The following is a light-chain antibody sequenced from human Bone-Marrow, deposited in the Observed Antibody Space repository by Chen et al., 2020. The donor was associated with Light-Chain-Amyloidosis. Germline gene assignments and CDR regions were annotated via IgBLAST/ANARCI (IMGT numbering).Light chain of an antibody. CDR3: QSADSSGTYEVI. CDR2: RDT. J-gene: IGLJ2*01. CDR1: DCPTEY. V-gene: IGLV3-25*03. Sequence: YELTQPPSGSVSPGQTARSTCSGDDCPTEYAYGYQQKPGQAPVLVVHRDTERPSGISERFSGSSSGTTATFTLSGVQAEDAADYHCQSADSSGTYEVIVGGGTKLTVL.